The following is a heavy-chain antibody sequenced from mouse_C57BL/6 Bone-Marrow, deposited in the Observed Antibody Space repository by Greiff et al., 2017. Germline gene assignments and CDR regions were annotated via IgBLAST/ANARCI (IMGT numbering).Heavy chain of an antibody. J-gene: IGHJ1*03. Sequence: VKLQESGAELARPGASVKLSCKASGYTFTSYGISWVKQRTGQGLEWIGEIYPRSGNTYYNEKFKGKATLTADKSSSTAYMELRSLTSEDSAVYFCARPSYYYGSSPYWYFDVWGTGTTVTVSS. V-gene: IGHV1-81*01. CDR2: IYPRSGNT. D-gene: IGHD1-1*01. CDR3: ARPSYYYGSSPYWYFDV. CDR1: GYTFTSYG.